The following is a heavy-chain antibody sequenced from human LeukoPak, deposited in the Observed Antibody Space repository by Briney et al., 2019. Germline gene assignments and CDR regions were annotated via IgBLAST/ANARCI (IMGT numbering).Heavy chain of an antibody. CDR1: GFTFSSYS. J-gene: IGHJ4*02. V-gene: IGHV3-21*01. D-gene: IGHD6-19*01. CDR3: AKDEIGAVAGLLDY. Sequence: PGGSLRLSCAASGFTFSSYSMNWVRQAPGKGLEWVSSISSSSSYIYYADSVKGRFTVSRDNSKDTLYLQMNSLRAEDTAVYYCAKDEIGAVAGLLDYWGQGILVTVSS. CDR2: ISSSSSYI.